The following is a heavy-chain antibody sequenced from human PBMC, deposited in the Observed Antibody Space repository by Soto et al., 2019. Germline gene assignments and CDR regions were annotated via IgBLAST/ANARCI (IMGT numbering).Heavy chain of an antibody. Sequence: QVQLVQSGAEVKRPGASVKISCKTSGYTFTSYTIHWVRQAPGQGLEWMGWINAGNGNTTYSQKFQGRVTITRDTSASTVYMELTSLRSEDTAVFYCASGVGFCISTSCKYFFDYWGQGTLATVSS. D-gene: IGHD2-2*01. CDR2: INAGNGNT. CDR1: GYTFTSYT. CDR3: ASGVGFCISTSCKYFFDY. V-gene: IGHV1-3*01. J-gene: IGHJ4*02.